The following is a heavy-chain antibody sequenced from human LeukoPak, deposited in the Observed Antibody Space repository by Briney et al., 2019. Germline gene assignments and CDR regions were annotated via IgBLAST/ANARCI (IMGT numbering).Heavy chain of an antibody. CDR1: GFTLSNYG. V-gene: IGHV3-30*02. CDR2: IRYDGSNK. D-gene: IGHD3-10*01. CDR3: AKDGPSFYYGPGSHFDY. J-gene: IGHJ4*02. Sequence: PGGSLRLSCAASGFTLSNYGMHWVRQAPGKGLEWVAFIRYDGSNKYYANSVKGRFTISRDNSKNTLYLQMNSLRAEDTAVYYCAKDGPSFYYGPGSHFDYWGQGTLVTVSS.